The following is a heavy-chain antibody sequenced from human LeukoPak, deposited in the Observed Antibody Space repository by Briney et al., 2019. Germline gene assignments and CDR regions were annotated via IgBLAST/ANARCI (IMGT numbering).Heavy chain of an antibody. CDR3: ARVAEAAAFDY. V-gene: IGHV3-21*01. CDR1: GFTFSTYS. Sequence: PGGSLRLSCAASGFTFSTYSMNWVRQAPGKGLEWVSSISRGGRHIYCADSMKGRFTISRDNAKNSLYLQMNGLRAEDTAVYYCARVAEAAAFDYWGQGTLVTVSS. CDR2: ISRGGRHI. D-gene: IGHD6-13*01. J-gene: IGHJ4*02.